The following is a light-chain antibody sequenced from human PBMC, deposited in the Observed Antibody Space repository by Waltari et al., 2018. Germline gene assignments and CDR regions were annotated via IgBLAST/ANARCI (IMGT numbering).Light chain of an antibody. V-gene: IGLV6-57*04. CDR1: SGSIAANY. CDR3: QSFDSSNHRV. J-gene: IGLJ3*02. CDR2: EDN. Sequence: NFVLTQPHSVSESPGKPVTISCARSSGSIAANYVQWFQQRPGSAPTTVIYEDNQRPSGVPDRFSGSIDSSSNSASLTISGLKTEDEADYYCQSFDSSNHRVFGGGTKLTVL.